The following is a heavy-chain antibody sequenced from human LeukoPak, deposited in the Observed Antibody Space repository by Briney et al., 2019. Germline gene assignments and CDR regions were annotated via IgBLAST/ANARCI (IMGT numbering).Heavy chain of an antibody. CDR3: ARGPHGDYDGWYYFDY. CDR2: IRYDGGNK. V-gene: IGHV3-30*02. D-gene: IGHD4-17*01. J-gene: IGHJ4*02. CDR1: GFIFSSHG. Sequence: PGGSLRLSCAASGFIFSSHGMHWVRQAPGKGLEWVAFIRYDGGNKYYADSVKGRFTISRDNSKNTLYLQMNSLRAEDTAVYYCARGPHGDYDGWYYFDYWGQGTLVTVSS.